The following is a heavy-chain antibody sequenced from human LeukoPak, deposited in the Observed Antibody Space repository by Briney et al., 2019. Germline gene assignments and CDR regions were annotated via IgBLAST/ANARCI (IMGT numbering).Heavy chain of an antibody. CDR2: ISYDGSTK. V-gene: IGHV3-30*03. CDR3: SRDFHDTFGGYFDL. CDR1: GFTFSDYS. Sequence: GGSLRLSCAASGFTFSDYSMNWVHQAPGKGLEWLALISYDGSTKYYADSVKGRFTISRDNSKNTLYLQMNSLRADDAAVFYCSRDFHDTFGGYFDLWGRGTLVAVS. J-gene: IGHJ2*01. D-gene: IGHD1-1*01.